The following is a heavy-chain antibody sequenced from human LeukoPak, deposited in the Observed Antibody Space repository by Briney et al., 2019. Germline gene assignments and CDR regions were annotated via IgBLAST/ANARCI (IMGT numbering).Heavy chain of an antibody. Sequence: GGSLRLSCAASGFTFDDYAMHWVRQAPGKGLEWVSGISWNSGSMGYADSVKGRFTISRDGAKNSLYLQMNSLRPEDTALYYCAKDNYYDSSGYCDYWGQGTLVTVSS. CDR1: GFTFDDYA. CDR3: AKDNYYDSSGYCDY. CDR2: ISWNSGSM. D-gene: IGHD3-22*01. V-gene: IGHV3-9*01. J-gene: IGHJ4*02.